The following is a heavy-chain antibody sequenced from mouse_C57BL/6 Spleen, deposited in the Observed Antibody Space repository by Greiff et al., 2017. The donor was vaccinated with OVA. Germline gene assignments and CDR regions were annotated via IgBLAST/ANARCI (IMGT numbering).Heavy chain of an antibody. J-gene: IGHJ2*01. CDR2: INPSNGGT. V-gene: IGHV1-53*01. Sequence: QVQLQQPGTELVKPGASVKLSCKASGYTFTSYWMHWVKQRPGQGLEWIGNINPSNGGTNYNEKFKSKATLTVDKSSSTAYLQLSSLTSEDSAVYYCAKEGWVCYYDYFDYWGQGTTLTVSS. CDR3: AKEGWVCYYDYFDY. D-gene: IGHD1-1*01. CDR1: GYTFTSYW.